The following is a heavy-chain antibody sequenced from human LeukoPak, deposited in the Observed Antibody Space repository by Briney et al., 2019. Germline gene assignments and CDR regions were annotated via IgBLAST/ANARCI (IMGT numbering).Heavy chain of an antibody. V-gene: IGHV3-30-3*01. CDR3: ARSYYYDQGGNY. CDR1: GFTFSDYA. Sequence: GGSLRLSCAASGFTFSDYAMHLVRQAPGKGLEWVATISYDGSNKYYADSVMGRFTISRDNSKNTLYLQMNSLRSEDTAVYYCARSYYYDQGGNYWGQGTLVTVSS. D-gene: IGHD3-22*01. J-gene: IGHJ4*02. CDR2: ISYDGSNK.